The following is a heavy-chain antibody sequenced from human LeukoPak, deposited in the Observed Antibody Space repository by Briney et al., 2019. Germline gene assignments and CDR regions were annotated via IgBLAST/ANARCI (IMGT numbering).Heavy chain of an antibody. V-gene: IGHV4-38-2*02. Sequence: PSETLSLTCTVSGYSISSGYYWGWIRQPPGKGLEWIGSIYHSGSTYYSPSLKSRVTISVDTSKNQFSLKLSSVTAADTAVYYCARDCSGGSCFDYWGQGTLVTVSS. CDR3: ARDCSGGSCFDY. J-gene: IGHJ4*02. CDR1: GYSISSGYY. CDR2: IYHSGST. D-gene: IGHD2-15*01.